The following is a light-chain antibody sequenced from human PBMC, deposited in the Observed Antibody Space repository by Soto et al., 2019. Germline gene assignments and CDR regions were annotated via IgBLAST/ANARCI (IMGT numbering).Light chain of an antibody. J-gene: IGKJ5*01. Sequence: EIVLTQSPGALSLSPGERATLSCWASESVSDYLAWYQQKPGLAPRLLIHGATKRTSGTPDRFSGTGSGTAFTLAISRLEPEDFAVYYCQQYVTSPAITFG. V-gene: IGKV3-20*01. CDR3: QQYVTSPAIT. CDR1: ESVSDY. CDR2: GAT.